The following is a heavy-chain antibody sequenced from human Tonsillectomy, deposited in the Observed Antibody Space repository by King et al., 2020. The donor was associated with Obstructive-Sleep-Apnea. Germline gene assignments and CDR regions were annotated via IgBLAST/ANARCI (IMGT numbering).Heavy chain of an antibody. Sequence: QLVQSGGGVVQPGRSLRLSCAASGFTFSSYAMHWVHQAPGKGLEWVAVISYDGSNKYYADSVKGRFTISRDNSKNTLYLQMNSLRAEDTAVYYCASPSSRGYSGYQLYFDYWGQGTLVTVSS. CDR1: GFTFSSYA. J-gene: IGHJ4*02. CDR3: ASPSSRGYSGYQLYFDY. CDR2: ISYDGSNK. D-gene: IGHD5-12*01. V-gene: IGHV3-30-3*01.